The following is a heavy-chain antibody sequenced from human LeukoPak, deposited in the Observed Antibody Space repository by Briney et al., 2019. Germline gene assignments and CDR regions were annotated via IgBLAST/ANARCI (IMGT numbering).Heavy chain of an antibody. Sequence: GGSLRLSCAASGFIFSSYGMHWLRQAPGKGLEWVAVIWYDGSNKYYADSVKGRFTISRDISQNTLYLQMNSLRAEDTAVYYCVRGGPSTWSWGQGTLVTVSS. D-gene: IGHD2-15*01. J-gene: IGHJ5*02. CDR3: VRGGPSTWS. V-gene: IGHV3-33*01. CDR2: IWYDGSNK. CDR1: GFIFSSYG.